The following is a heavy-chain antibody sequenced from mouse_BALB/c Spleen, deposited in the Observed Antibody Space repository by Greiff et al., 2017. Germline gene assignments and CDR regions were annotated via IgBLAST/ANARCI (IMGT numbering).Heavy chain of an antibody. CDR3: ARLRGPPYYAMDY. CDR2: IDPANGNT. CDR1: GFNIKDTY. V-gene: IGHV14-3*02. J-gene: IGHJ4*01. Sequence: EVKLQESGAELVKPGASVKLSCTASGFNIKDTYMHWVKQRPEQGLEWIGRIDPANGNTKYDPKFQGKATITADTSSNTAYLQLSSLTSEDTAVYYCARLRGPPYYAMDYWGQGTSVTVSS.